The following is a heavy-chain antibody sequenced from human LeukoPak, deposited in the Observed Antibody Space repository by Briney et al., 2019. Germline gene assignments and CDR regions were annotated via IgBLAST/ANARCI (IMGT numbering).Heavy chain of an antibody. Sequence: SETLSLTCTVSGGSISSSSYYWGWIRQPPGKGLEWIGSIYYSGSTYYNPSLKSRVTISVDTSKNQFSLKLSSVTAADTAVYYCARLQRVRAFEIWGQGTMVTVSS. D-gene: IGHD4/OR15-4a*01. J-gene: IGHJ3*02. CDR3: ARLQRVRAFEI. CDR2: IYYSGST. V-gene: IGHV4-39*01. CDR1: GGSISSSSYY.